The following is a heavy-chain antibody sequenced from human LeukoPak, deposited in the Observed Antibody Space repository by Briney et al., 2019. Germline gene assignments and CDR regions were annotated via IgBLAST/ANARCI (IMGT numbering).Heavy chain of an antibody. D-gene: IGHD3-9*01. CDR1: GFTFSSYG. Sequence: PGRSLRLSCAASGFTFSSYGMHWVRQAPGKGLEWVAFISYDGSNKYYADSVKGRFTISRDNSKNTLYLQMNSLRAEDTAVYYCARYDILTGYYYLDYWGQGTLVTVSS. CDR3: ARYDILTGYYYLDY. CDR2: ISYDGSNK. V-gene: IGHV3-30*03. J-gene: IGHJ4*02.